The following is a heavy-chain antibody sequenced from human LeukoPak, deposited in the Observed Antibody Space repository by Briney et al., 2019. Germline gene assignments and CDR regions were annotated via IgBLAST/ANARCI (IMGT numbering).Heavy chain of an antibody. J-gene: IGHJ5*02. CDR1: GDSLSAHY. V-gene: IGHV4-59*08. D-gene: IGHD6-19*01. CDR3: ARNVGWYPHDT. Sequence: SETLSLTCTVSGDSLSAHYWSWIRQPPGKGLEWIGYIYGSGSAHYDPSFRSRATISEDTSKNQFSLQLTSVTAADTAVYYCARNVGWYPHDTWGQGTLVTVSS. CDR2: IYGSGSA.